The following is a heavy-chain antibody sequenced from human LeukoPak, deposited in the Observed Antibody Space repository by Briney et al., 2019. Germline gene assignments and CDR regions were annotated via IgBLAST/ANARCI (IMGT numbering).Heavy chain of an antibody. J-gene: IGHJ4*02. Sequence: GASVKVSCKASEYIFTDYYIHWVRQAPGQGLEWMGWINPHNGDTNYAQKFQGRVTMTRDTSITTAYMELGRLKSDDTAVYYCATVRDIVVGGGPYYFDYWGQGTLVTVSS. CDR3: ATVRDIVVGGGPYYFDY. CDR2: INPHNGDT. D-gene: IGHD2-15*01. V-gene: IGHV1-2*02. CDR1: EYIFTDYY.